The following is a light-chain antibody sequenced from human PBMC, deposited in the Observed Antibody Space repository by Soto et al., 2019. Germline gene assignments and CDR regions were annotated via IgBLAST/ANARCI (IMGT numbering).Light chain of an antibody. J-gene: IGKJ1*01. CDR1: QGISSY. CDR3: QQYYSYPYP. CDR2: AAS. V-gene: IGKV1-8*01. Sequence: IQMTQSPSSLSASTGDRVTITCRASQGISSYLAWYQQKPGKAPKLLIYAASTLQSGVPSRFSGSGSGTDFTLTISCLQSEDFATYYCQQYYSYPYPFGQGTKVDIK.